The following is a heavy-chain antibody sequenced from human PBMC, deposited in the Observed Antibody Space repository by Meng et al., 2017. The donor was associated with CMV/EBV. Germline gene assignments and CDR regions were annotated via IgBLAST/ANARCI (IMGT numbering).Heavy chain of an antibody. V-gene: IGHV1-69*10. D-gene: IGHD1-1*01. CDR3: ARDRRGVQLERRGWFDP. J-gene: IGHJ5*02. Sequence: VKVSCKASGGTFSSYAISWVRQAPGQGLEWMGGIIPILGIANYAQKFQGRVTITADKSTSTAYMELSSLRSEDTAVYYCARDRRGVQLERRGWFDPWGQGTLVTVSS. CDR1: GGTFSSYA. CDR2: IIPILGIA.